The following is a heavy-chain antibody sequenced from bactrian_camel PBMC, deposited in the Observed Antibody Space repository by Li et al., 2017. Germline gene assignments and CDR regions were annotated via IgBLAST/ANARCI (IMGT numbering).Heavy chain of an antibody. D-gene: IGHD6*01. Sequence: QVQLVESGGGLVQPGGSLRLSCAASGFTFPMPAMGWYRQAHGDGCELVSTISSERSTYYADSVKGRFTISRDNAKKAVYLQLNSLKTEDTAVYYCATTPRGSWYPWSPHDYWGQGTQVTVS. J-gene: IGHJ4*01. CDR1: GFTFPMPA. CDR2: ISSERST. CDR3: ATTPRGSWYPWSPHDY. V-gene: IGHV3S53*01.